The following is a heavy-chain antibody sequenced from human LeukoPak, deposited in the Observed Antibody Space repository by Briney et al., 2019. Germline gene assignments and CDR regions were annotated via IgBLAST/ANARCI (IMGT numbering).Heavy chain of an antibody. CDR3: ARDWGYCDSTSCHVFDH. CDR1: GLTVSSNY. V-gene: IGHV3-53*01. J-gene: IGHJ4*02. D-gene: IGHD2-2*01. CDR2: IYIGGST. Sequence: GGSLRLSCAASGLTVSSNYMSWVRQAPGKGLEWVSVIYIGGSTYYADSVKGRFTISRDNSKNTLYLQMSSLRAEDTAVYYCARDWGYCDSTSCHVFDHWGQGTLVIVSS.